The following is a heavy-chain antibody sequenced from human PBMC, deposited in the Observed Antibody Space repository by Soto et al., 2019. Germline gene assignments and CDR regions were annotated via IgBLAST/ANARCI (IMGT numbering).Heavy chain of an antibody. CDR3: ARRGSGGYYDY. Sequence: EVQLLESGGGLVQPGGSLRLSFAASGFTFSSYAMRWVRQAPGKGLEWVSAISGSGGSTYYADYVKGRFTISRDNSKNTLSLQMNSLRAEDTAVYYCARRGSGGYYDYWGQGTLVTVSS. V-gene: IGHV3-23*01. CDR1: GFTFSSYA. D-gene: IGHD6-19*01. CDR2: ISGSGGST. J-gene: IGHJ4*02.